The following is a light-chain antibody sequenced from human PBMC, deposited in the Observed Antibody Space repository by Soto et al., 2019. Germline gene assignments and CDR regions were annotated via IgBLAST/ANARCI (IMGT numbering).Light chain of an antibody. CDR3: QQYNSYSYT. CDR2: GAS. J-gene: IGKJ2*01. Sequence: DIQMTQSPSTLSASVGDRVTLTCRASQTISTWLAWYQQKPGKAPKLLIYGASSLQTGVPSRFSGSGSGTEFTLTISSLQPDDFATYYCQQYNSYSYTFGQGTKLEIK. CDR1: QTISTW. V-gene: IGKV1-5*01.